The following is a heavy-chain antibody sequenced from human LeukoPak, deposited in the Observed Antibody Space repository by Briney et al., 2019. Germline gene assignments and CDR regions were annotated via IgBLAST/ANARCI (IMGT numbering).Heavy chain of an antibody. Sequence: AESLKISCKGSGYRFSNFWIGWVRQMPGKGLEWMGIIYPGDSDTRYSPSFQGQVTISAGKSISTAYLQWSSLKASDTAMYYCARLSGNGYYSDYWGQGTLVTVSS. V-gene: IGHV5-51*01. CDR2: IYPGDSDT. CDR1: GYRFSNFW. D-gene: IGHD1-20*01. J-gene: IGHJ4*02. CDR3: ARLSGNGYYSDY.